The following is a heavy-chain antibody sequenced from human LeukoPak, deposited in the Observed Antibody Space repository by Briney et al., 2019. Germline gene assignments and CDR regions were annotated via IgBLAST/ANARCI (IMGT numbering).Heavy chain of an antibody. CDR3: ARHTGSGSYSYYFDY. D-gene: IGHD3-10*01. CDR2: IDPGDSYT. V-gene: IGHV5-10-1*01. CDR1: GYSFTSYW. Sequence: GESLRISCKGSGYSFTSYWISWVRQMPGKGLEWMGRIDPGDSYTNYSPSFQGHVTISADKSISTAYLHWSSLKASDTAMYYCARHTGSGSYSYYFDYWGQGTLV. J-gene: IGHJ4*02.